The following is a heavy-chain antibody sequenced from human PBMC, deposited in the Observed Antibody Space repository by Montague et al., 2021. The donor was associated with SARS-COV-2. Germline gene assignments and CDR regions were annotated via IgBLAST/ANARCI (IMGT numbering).Heavy chain of an antibody. CDR3: AHFGILRYFDP. V-gene: IGHV2-5*02. CDR2: IYGDDDN. Sequence: PALVKPTQTLTLTCTFSGFSLSTSEVGVGWIRQPPGKAPEFLALIYGDDDNRYKPSLKSRPTITKVTSKNQVVLTMTNVDPVDTATYYCAHFGILRYFDPWGQGTLVTVPS. CDR1: GFSLSTSEVG. J-gene: IGHJ5*02. D-gene: IGHD3-9*01.